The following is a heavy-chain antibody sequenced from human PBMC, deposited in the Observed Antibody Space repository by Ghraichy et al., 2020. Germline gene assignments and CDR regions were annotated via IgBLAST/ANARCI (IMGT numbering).Heavy chain of an antibody. Sequence: GGSLRLSCAASGFSVSDYYMSWVRQAPGKGLEWVSVIYSGGTTYYADSVEARFTISRDNSKNTVYLQMNSLRAEDTAVYFCAREDDNWNFNVFDLWGQGTMVTVAS. J-gene: IGHJ3*01. V-gene: IGHV3-53*01. CDR2: IYSGGTT. D-gene: IGHD1-7*01. CDR3: AREDDNWNFNVFDL. CDR1: GFSVSDYY.